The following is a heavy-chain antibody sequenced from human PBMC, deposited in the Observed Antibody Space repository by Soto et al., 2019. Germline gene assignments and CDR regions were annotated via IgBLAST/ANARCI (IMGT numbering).Heavy chain of an antibody. D-gene: IGHD4-17*01. Sequence: ASVKVSCNASGYTFTGYYMHRVRQAPGQGLEWMGWINPNSGGTNYAQKFQGRVTMTRDTSISTAYMELSRLRSDDTAVYYCAMTTVTTGWFDPWGQGTLVTVSS. CDR1: GYTFTGYY. CDR2: INPNSGGT. J-gene: IGHJ5*02. CDR3: AMTTVTTGWFDP. V-gene: IGHV1-2*02.